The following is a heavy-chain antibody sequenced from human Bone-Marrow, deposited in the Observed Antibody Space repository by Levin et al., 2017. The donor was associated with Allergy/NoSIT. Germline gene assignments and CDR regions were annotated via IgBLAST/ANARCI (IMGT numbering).Heavy chain of an antibody. CDR1: GFTFSSYG. V-gene: IGHV3-33*01. D-gene: IGHD2-2*01. CDR3: ARDRQNVIKLRWGAIVVVPAVRPNNVRERNSSSWDPPHLDY. CDR2: IWYDGSNK. Sequence: GGSLRLSCAASGFTFSSYGMHWVRQAPGKGLEWVAVIWYDGSNKYYADSVKGRFTISRDNSKNTLYLQMNSLRAEDTAVYYCARDRQNVIKLRWGAIVVVPAVRPNNVRERNSSSWDPPHLDYWGQGTLVTVSS. J-gene: IGHJ4*02.